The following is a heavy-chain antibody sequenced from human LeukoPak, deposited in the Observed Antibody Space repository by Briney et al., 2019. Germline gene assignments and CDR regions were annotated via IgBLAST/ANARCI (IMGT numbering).Heavy chain of an antibody. D-gene: IGHD2-2*01. CDR1: GYTFTGYY. J-gene: IGHJ3*02. CDR3: ARVVNCSSTSCYRAFDI. V-gene: IGHV1-2*02. Sequence: ASVKVSCKASGYTFTGYYMHWVRQAPGQGLEWMGWINPNSGGTNYAQKFQGRVTMTRDTSISTAYMELSRLRSDDTAVYYCARVVNCSSTSCYRAFDIWGQGTMATVSS. CDR2: INPNSGGT.